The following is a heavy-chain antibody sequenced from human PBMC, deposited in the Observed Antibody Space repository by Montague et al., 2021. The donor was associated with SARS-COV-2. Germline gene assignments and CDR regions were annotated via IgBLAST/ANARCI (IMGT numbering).Heavy chain of an antibody. CDR3: VREGLEPFDFDY. D-gene: IGHD1-1*01. Sequence: SLRLSCEASGFIFSHFELNWVRQAPGKGLEWVSYINRAGDTLYYAYSVGGRFTISRDNAKNSLYLHMSSLSVEDTAVYYCVREGLEPFDFDYWGQGTLVTVSS. CDR2: INRAGDTL. J-gene: IGHJ4*02. CDR1: GFIFSHFE. V-gene: IGHV3-48*03.